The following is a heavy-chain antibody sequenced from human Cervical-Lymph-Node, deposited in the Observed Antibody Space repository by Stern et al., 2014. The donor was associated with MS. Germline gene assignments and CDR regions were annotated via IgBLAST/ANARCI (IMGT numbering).Heavy chain of an antibody. CDR2: IIPMFGIA. D-gene: IGHD3-16*02. V-gene: IGHV1-69*01. J-gene: IGHJ4*02. CDR1: GGTIRNYI. Sequence: AQLVESWAEVKKPGSSVKVSCKASGGTIRNYIIGWVRQAPGQGLEWMGGIIPMFGIANYAEKFQDRVTITADESTSTAYMDLSSLRSEDTAVYYCARATSDYIWGTYRFLDSWGQGTLVIVSS. CDR3: ARATSDYIWGTYRFLDS.